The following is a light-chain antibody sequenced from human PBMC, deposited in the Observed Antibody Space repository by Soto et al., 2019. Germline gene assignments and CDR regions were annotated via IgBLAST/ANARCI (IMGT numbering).Light chain of an antibody. V-gene: IGKV1-39*01. Sequence: DVQMTQSLPSLCVSFGDRFPITCRASQKIPPYLNWYQQKPGKAPQLLIYAASTLQGGVPSRFSGSGSGTDFTLTINSLQPEDFATYYCQHSYYSPSFGGGTKVEIK. J-gene: IGKJ4*01. CDR2: AAS. CDR1: QKIPPY. CDR3: QHSYYSPS.